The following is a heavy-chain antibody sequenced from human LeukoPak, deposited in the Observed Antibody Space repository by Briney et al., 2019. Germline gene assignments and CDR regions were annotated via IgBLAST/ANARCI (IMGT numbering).Heavy chain of an antibody. CDR1: GFTFSSYG. V-gene: IGHV3-33*01. J-gene: IGHJ4*02. D-gene: IGHD6-19*01. Sequence: GGSLRLSCAASGFTFSSYGTHWVRQAPGKGLEWVAVIRYDGSNKYYADSVKGRFTISRDNSQNTLYLQMNSLRAEDTAVYYCARDLGSGWMEGYFDYWGQGTLVTVSS. CDR2: IRYDGSNK. CDR3: ARDLGSGWMEGYFDY.